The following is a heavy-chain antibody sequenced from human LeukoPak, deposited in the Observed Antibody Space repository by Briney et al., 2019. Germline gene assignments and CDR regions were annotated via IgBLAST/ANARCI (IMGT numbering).Heavy chain of an antibody. CDR2: INWNSGGI. V-gene: IGHV3-9*01. D-gene: IGHD6-6*01. Sequence: GGSLRLSCAASGFTFEDYSMHWVRQAPGKGLEWGSGINWNSGGIAYADSVKGRFTISRDNAKNSQYLQMHSQRVEDTALYYCAKSRGLHSSSSGGYHDGFDMWGQGTMVTVSS. CDR3: AKSRGLHSSSSGGYHDGFDM. J-gene: IGHJ3*02. CDR1: GFTFEDYS.